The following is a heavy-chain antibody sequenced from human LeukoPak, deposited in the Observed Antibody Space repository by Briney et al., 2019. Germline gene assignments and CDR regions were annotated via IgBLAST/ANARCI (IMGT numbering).Heavy chain of an antibody. CDR1: GFTFSENW. CDR3: AREEHRLAEAGTSAFGL. J-gene: IGHJ3*01. D-gene: IGHD6-13*01. CDR2: INRDGGLT. V-gene: IGHV3-74*01. Sequence: GGSVRLSCVASGFTFSENWMHWVRQAPGKGLAWVSHINRDGGLTNYADSVKGRFTISRDNARNTVYLQMSSLRVEDTAIYFCAREEHRLAEAGTSAFGLGGQGTLVTVPP.